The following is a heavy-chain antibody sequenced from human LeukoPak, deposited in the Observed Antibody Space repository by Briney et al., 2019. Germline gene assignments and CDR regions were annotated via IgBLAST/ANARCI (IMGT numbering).Heavy chain of an antibody. CDR2: IYHSGST. V-gene: IGHV4-4*02. CDR1: GGSISSSNW. D-gene: IGHD3-10*01. CDR3: AISQLVRGVTLYYYYGMDV. J-gene: IGHJ6*02. Sequence: SETLSLTCAVSGGSISSSNWWSWVRQPPGKGLEWIGEIYHSGSTNYNPSLKSRVTISVDKSKNQFSLKLSSVTAADTAVYYCAISQLVRGVTLYYYYGMDVWGQGTTVTVSS.